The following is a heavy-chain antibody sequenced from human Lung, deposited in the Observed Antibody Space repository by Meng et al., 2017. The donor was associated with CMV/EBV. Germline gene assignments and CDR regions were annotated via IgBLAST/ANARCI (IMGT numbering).Heavy chain of an antibody. CDR1: VHSFIDYD. CDR3: ARDGSLNGPNYYYYNGVDV. CDR2: INSYGGGT. D-gene: IGHD2-2*03. Sequence: ASVKVSXKASVHSFIDYDIHWVRRAPGQGLEWMGRINSYGGGTNYAQQFRGRVTMTRDTSTDTAYMELSRLTSDDTAVYYCARDGSLNGPNYYYYNGVDVWGLGXTVTVSS. J-gene: IGHJ6*02. V-gene: IGHV1-2*06.